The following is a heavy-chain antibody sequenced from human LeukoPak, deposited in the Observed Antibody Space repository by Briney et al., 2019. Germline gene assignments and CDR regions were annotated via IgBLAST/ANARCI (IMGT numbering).Heavy chain of an antibody. CDR2: ISYDGSNK. D-gene: IGHD5-12*01. CDR3: SRGGYSGYDSNYYYMDV. J-gene: IGHJ6*03. CDR1: GFTFSSYA. Sequence: GRSLRLSCAAPGFTFSSYAMHWVRQAPGKGLEWVAVISYDGSNKYYADSVKGRFTISRDNSKNTLYLQMNSLRAEDTAVYYCSRGGYSGYDSNYYYMDVWGKGTTVTVSS. V-gene: IGHV3-30*04.